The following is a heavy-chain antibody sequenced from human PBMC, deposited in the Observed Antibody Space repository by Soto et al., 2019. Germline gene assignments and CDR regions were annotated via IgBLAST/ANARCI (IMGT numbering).Heavy chain of an antibody. CDR2: ISSNGGST. D-gene: IGHD2-15*01. J-gene: IGHJ6*02. CDR3: ARSPVGGRVEYYYYGMDV. CDR1: GFTFSSYA. V-gene: IGHV3-64*01. Sequence: PGGSLRLSCAASGFTFSSYAMHWVRQAPGKGLEYVSAISSNGGSTYYANSVKGRFTISRDNSKNTLYLQMGSLRAEDMAVYYCARSPVGGRVEYYYYGMDVWGQGTTVTVSS.